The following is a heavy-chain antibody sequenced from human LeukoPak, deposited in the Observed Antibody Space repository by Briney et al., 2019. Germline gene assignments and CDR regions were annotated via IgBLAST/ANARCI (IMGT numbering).Heavy chain of an antibody. D-gene: IGHD6-6*01. CDR2: VTNGEIT. Sequence: GGSLRLSCAASGLTFSSHTMNWVRQAPGKGLEYISSVTNGEITYYADSVKGRFTISRDNSKNTLYLQMNSLRAEDTAVYYCAQRIAVRPYSFGNWGQGTLVTVSS. CDR1: GLTFSSHT. CDR3: AQRIAVRPYSFGN. V-gene: IGHV3-23*01. J-gene: IGHJ4*02.